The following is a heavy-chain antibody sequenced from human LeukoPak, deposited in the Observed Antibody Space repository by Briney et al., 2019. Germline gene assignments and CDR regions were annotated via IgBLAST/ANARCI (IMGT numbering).Heavy chain of an antibody. Sequence: ASVKVSCKASGGTFSSYAISWVRQAPGQGLEWMGGIIPIFGTANYAQKFQGRVTITADESTSTAYMELSSLRSEDTAVYYCTRGERYYGSGSYRGNWFDPWGQGTLVTVSS. CDR1: GGTFSSYA. CDR3: TRGERYYGSGSYRGNWFDP. CDR2: IIPIFGTA. D-gene: IGHD3-10*01. J-gene: IGHJ5*02. V-gene: IGHV1-69*13.